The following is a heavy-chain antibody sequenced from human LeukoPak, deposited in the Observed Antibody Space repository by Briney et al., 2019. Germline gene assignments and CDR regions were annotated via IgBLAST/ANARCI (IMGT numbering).Heavy chain of an antibody. CDR3: ARGGFRGYSYGYSDY. D-gene: IGHD5-18*01. Sequence: GGSLRLSCAASGFTFSSYEMNWVRQAPGKGLEWVSYISSSGSTIYYADSVKGRFTISRDNAKNSLYLQMNSLRAEDTAVYYCARGGFRGYSYGYSDYWGQRTLVTVSS. CDR2: ISSSGSTI. V-gene: IGHV3-48*03. J-gene: IGHJ4*02. CDR1: GFTFSSYE.